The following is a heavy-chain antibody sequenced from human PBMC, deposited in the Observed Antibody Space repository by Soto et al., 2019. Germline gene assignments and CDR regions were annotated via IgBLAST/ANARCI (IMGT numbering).Heavy chain of an antibody. CDR2: IKSDGTNT. D-gene: IGHD3-10*01. CDR1: GFTFSSYW. CDR3: RMVRGVIIPRFDP. Sequence: GGSLRLSCAASGFTFSSYWMHWVRQVPGKGLVWVSRIKSDGTNTGYADSVKGRFTISRDNVKNTLYLQMNSLRAEDTAVYYCRMVRGVIIPRFDPWGQGTLVTVSS. J-gene: IGHJ5*02. V-gene: IGHV3-74*01.